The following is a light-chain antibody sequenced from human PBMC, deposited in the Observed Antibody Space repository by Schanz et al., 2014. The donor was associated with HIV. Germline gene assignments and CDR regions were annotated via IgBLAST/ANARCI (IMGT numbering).Light chain of an antibody. CDR3: QQSYSATPYT. J-gene: IGKJ2*01. CDR2: ASS. V-gene: IGKV1-39*01. CDR1: QNISIS. Sequence: DVHMTQSPSSLSASVGDNVTITCRASQNISISLNWYQQKPGKAPQLLIYASSLLHTGVPSRFSGSGSGTHFTLTITGLQFEDFATYYCQQSYSATPYTFGQGTKVEIK.